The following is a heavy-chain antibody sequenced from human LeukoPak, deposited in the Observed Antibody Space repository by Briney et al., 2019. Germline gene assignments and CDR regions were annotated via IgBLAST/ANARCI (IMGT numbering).Heavy chain of an antibody. CDR1: GYTLTELS. Sequence: AASVKVSCKVSGYTLTELSMHWVRQAPGKGLEWMGGFDPEDGETIYAQKFQGRVTMTEDTSTDTAYMELSSQRSEDTAVYYCATGHQWLGFDPWGQGTLVTVSS. J-gene: IGHJ5*02. V-gene: IGHV1-24*01. CDR2: FDPEDGET. D-gene: IGHD6-19*01. CDR3: ATGHQWLGFDP.